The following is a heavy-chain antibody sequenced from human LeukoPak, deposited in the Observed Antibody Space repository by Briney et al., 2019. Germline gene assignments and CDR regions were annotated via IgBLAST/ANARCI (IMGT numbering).Heavy chain of an antibody. CDR3: ARDPTRSGLDY. CDR1: GGSISSYY. CDR2: IYYSGST. J-gene: IGHJ4*02. D-gene: IGHD4-11*01. Sequence: PSETLSHTCTVSGGSISSYYWSWIRQPPGKGLEWIGYIYYSGSTNYNPSLKSRVTISVDTSKNQFSLKLSSVTAADTAVYYCARDPTRSGLDYWGQGTLVTVSS. V-gene: IGHV4-59*01.